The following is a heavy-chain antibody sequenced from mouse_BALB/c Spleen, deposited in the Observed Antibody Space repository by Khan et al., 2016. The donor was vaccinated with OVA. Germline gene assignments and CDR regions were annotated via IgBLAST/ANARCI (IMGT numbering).Heavy chain of an antibody. CDR1: GYTFTNYG. V-gene: IGHV9-3*02. J-gene: IGHJ4*01. CDR2: INTNTGEP. CDR3: ARSRWLLPAMDY. D-gene: IGHD2-3*01. Sequence: QIQLVQSGPDLKKPGETVKIFCKASGYTFTNYGMNWVRQSPGKGLKWMGWINTNTGEPTYAEEFKGRFAFSLETSASTAYLQINNLKNEDTATYFCARSRWLLPAMDYWGQGTSVTVSS.